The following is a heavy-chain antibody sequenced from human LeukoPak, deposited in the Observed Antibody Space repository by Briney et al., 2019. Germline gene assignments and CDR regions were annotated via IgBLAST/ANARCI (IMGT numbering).Heavy chain of an antibody. D-gene: IGHD3-22*01. CDR2: ISSSSSYI. CDR1: GFTFSSYS. V-gene: IGHV3-21*01. Sequence: PGESLRLSCAASGFTFSSYSMNWVRQAPGKGLEWVSSISSSSSYIYYADPVKGRFTISRDNAKNSLYLQMNSLRAEDTAVYYCARERGFYYDSSPDAFDIWGQGTMVTVSS. CDR3: ARERGFYYDSSPDAFDI. J-gene: IGHJ3*02.